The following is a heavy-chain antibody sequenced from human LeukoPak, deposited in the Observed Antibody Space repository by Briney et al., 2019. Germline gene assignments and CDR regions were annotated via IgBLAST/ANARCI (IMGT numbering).Heavy chain of an antibody. D-gene: IGHD3-22*01. J-gene: IGHJ4*02. Sequence: SETLSLTCTVSGGSISSSSYYWGWIRQPPGKGLEWIGSIYYSGSTYYNPSLKSRVTISVDTSKNQFSLKLSSVTAADTAVYYCARDNYYDSRGLVYWGQGTLVTVSS. CDR2: IYYSGST. CDR3: ARDNYYDSRGLVY. V-gene: IGHV4-39*07. CDR1: GGSISSSSYY.